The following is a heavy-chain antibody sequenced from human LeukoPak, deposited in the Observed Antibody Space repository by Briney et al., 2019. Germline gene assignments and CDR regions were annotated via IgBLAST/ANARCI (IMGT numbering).Heavy chain of an antibody. J-gene: IGHJ6*02. D-gene: IGHD6-19*01. V-gene: IGHV3-23*01. CDR1: GFTFSSYA. CDR3: AKVTAVAGTETSDYYYYGMDV. CDR2: ISGSGGST. Sequence: GGSLRLSCAASGFTFSSYAMSWVRQAPGKGLEWVSAISGSGGSTYYADSVKGRFTISRDNSKNTLYLEMNSLRAEEKAVYYCAKVTAVAGTETSDYYYYGMDVWGQGTTVTVSS.